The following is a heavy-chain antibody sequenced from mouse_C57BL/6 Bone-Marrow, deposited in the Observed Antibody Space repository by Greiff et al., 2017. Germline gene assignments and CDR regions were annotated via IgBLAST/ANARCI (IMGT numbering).Heavy chain of an antibody. J-gene: IGHJ2*01. CDR1: GFTFSDYY. CDR3: AREGPYLDY. CDR2: INYDGSST. Sequence: EVQLVESEGGLVQPGSSMKLSCTASGFTFSDYYMAWVRQVPEKGLEWVANINYDGSSTYYLDSLKSRFIISRDNAKNILYLQMSSLKSEDTATYYCAREGPYLDYWGQGTTLTVSS. V-gene: IGHV5-16*01.